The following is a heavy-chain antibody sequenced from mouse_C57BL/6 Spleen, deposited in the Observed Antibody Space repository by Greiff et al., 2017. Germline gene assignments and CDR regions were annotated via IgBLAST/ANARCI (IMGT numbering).Heavy chain of an antibody. CDR1: GYTFTDYN. CDR3: ERDYYGSSDADY. D-gene: IGHD1-1*01. CDR2: INPNNGGT. Sequence: EVQLQQSGPELVQPGASVKMSCKASGYTFTDYNMHWVKQSHGKSLEWIGYINPNNGGTSYNQKFKGKATLTVNKSSSTDYMELRSLTSEDSAVYYCERDYYGSSDADYWGQGTLVTVSA. J-gene: IGHJ3*01. V-gene: IGHV1-22*01.